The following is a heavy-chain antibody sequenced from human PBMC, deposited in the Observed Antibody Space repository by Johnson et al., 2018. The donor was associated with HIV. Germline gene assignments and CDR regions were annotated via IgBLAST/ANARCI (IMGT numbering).Heavy chain of an antibody. J-gene: IGHJ3*02. V-gene: IGHV3-66*01. CDR3: ARWIQLWVAFDN. D-gene: IGHD5-18*01. CDR1: GFTVSSNY. CDR2: IYSGGST. Sequence: VQLVESGGGLVQPGGSLRLSCAASGFTVSSNYMSWVRQAPGKGLEWVSIIYSGGSTYYADSVKGRFTISRDNSKNTLYLQMNSLRAEDTAVYYCARWIQLWVAFDNWGQGTMVTVSS.